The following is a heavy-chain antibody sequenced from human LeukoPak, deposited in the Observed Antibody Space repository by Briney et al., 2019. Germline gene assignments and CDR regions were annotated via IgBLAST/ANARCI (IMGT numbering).Heavy chain of an antibody. D-gene: IGHD3-9*01. CDR1: GGSISSGGYS. Sequence: PSETLSFTCAVSGGSISSGGYSWSWIRQPPGKGLEWIGYIYHSGSTYYNPSLKSRVTISVDRSKNQFSLKLSSVTAADTAVYYCARAADYDILTGYPYYFDYWGQGTLVTVSS. J-gene: IGHJ4*02. V-gene: IGHV4-30-2*01. CDR2: IYHSGST. CDR3: ARAADYDILTGYPYYFDY.